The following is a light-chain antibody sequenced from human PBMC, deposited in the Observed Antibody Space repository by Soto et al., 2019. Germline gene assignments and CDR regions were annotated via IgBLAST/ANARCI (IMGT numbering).Light chain of an antibody. CDR1: SSDVGSYDR. Sequence: QSALTQPPSVSASPGQSVTISCTGTSSDVGSYDRVSWYQQPPGTAPKLMIYEVSNRPSGVPDRFSGSKSGNTASPTISGLQAEDEADYFCASYTTSSAFVVFGGGTKLTVL. CDR2: EVS. J-gene: IGLJ2*01. CDR3: ASYTTSSAFVV. V-gene: IGLV2-18*02.